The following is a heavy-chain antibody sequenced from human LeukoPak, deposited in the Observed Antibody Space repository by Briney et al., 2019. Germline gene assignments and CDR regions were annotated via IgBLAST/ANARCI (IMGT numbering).Heavy chain of an antibody. CDR1: GGTFSSYA. J-gene: IGHJ4*02. Sequence: ASVKVSCKASGGTFSSYAISWVRQAPGQGLEWMGGIIPIFGTANYAQKSQGRVTITADESTSTAYMELSSLRSEDTAVYYCARVAAAGTLYRKDFDYWGQGTLVTVSS. CDR3: ARVAAAGTLYRKDFDY. CDR2: IIPIFGTA. V-gene: IGHV1-69*01. D-gene: IGHD6-13*01.